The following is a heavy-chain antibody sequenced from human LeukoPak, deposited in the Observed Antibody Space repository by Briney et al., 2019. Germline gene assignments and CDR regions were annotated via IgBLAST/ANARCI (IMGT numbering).Heavy chain of an antibody. Sequence: KPGGSLRLSCAASGFSFSDNYMSWIRQAPGQGLEWVSYTSNTGTHTMYADSVRGRFTISRDNAKNSLYLEMNSLRADDTAVYYCARSRGVGPGAYFDYWGQGTVVTVSS. CDR2: TSNTGTHT. CDR1: GFSFSDNY. CDR3: ARSRGVGPGAYFDY. V-gene: IGHV3-11*03. D-gene: IGHD1-26*01. J-gene: IGHJ4*02.